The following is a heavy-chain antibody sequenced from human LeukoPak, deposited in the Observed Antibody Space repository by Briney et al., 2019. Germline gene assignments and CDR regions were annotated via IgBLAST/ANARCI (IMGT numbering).Heavy chain of an antibody. V-gene: IGHV1-18*01. D-gene: IGHD4-23*01. CDR2: ISAYNGNT. Sequence: ASVKVSCKASGYTFTSYGISWVRQAPGQGLEWMGWISAYNGNTNYAQKLQGRVTMTTDTSTGTAYMELRSLRSDDTAVYYCARDYGLVTPRWFDPWGQGTLVTVSS. J-gene: IGHJ5*02. CDR1: GYTFTSYG. CDR3: ARDYGLVTPRWFDP.